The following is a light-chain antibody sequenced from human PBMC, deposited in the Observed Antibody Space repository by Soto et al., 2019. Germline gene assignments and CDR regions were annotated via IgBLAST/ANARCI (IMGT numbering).Light chain of an antibody. Sequence: DIQMTQSPSSVSASVGDRVTITCRASQGISRWLAWYQQKPGKAPKLLIYAASSLQSGVTSRFSGSGSGTDFTLTISSLQPEDFATYYCQQANSFPPFTFGGGTKVEIK. CDR3: QQANSFPPFT. CDR2: AAS. CDR1: QGISRW. V-gene: IGKV1-12*01. J-gene: IGKJ4*01.